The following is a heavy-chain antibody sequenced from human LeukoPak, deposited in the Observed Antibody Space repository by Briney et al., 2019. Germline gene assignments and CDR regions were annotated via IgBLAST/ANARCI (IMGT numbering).Heavy chain of an antibody. D-gene: IGHD3-10*01. CDR2: IIPFLNMS. V-gene: IGHV1-69*04. CDR1: GDIFNNYA. CDR3: ARDFRGSAH. Sequence: SVTVSCKASGDIFNNYAISWVRQAPGQGIDCIVRIIPFLNMSNYAQKFQGRVTVTADTSTSTAYMELSSLSSEDTAVYYCARDFRGSAHWGQGTQVTVSS. J-gene: IGHJ4*02.